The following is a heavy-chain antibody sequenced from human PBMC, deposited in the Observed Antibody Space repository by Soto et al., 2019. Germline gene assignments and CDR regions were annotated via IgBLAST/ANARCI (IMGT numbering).Heavy chain of an antibody. CDR3: ARGRYGDY. V-gene: IGHV1-18*01. D-gene: IGHD1-1*01. CDR2: ISAHNGNT. J-gene: IGHJ4*02. Sequence: QVHLVQSGAEVKKPGASVKVSCQASGYAFTTYGITWVRQAPGQGLGWMGWISAHNGNTNYAQKLQGRVTGTRDTSTSTAYMELRSLSSDDTAVYFCARGRYGDYWGEGALVTVSS. CDR1: GYAFTTYG.